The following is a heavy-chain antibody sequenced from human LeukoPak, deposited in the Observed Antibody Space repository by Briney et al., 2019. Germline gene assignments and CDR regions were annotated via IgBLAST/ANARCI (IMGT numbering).Heavy chain of an antibody. CDR3: ARGGWLGTNYHPIDY. CDR1: GIAVSNNY. Sequence: PGGSLRLSCGISGIAVSNNYMNWVRQAPGEGLEWVSVIQSDGDSYYADSVKDRFTISRDNSKNTLSLQMNSLRAEDTAMYYCARGGWLGTNYHPIDYWGQGALVTVSP. J-gene: IGHJ4*02. CDR2: IQSDGDS. V-gene: IGHV3-66*01. D-gene: IGHD3-10*01.